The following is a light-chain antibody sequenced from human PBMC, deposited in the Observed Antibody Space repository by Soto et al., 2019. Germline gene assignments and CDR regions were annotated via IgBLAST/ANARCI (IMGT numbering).Light chain of an antibody. CDR2: GAS. J-gene: IGKJ1*01. CDR1: QNVNSN. CDR3: HHYNNLPRT. V-gene: IGKV3-15*01. Sequence: EIGMTQTTTSLSVSPGERATLSCRASQNVNSNLAWYQQKPGQAPRFLIYGASTRATGIPARFSGSGSGTEFTLTISSLQSEDFAVYYCHHYNNLPRTFGQGTKVDIK.